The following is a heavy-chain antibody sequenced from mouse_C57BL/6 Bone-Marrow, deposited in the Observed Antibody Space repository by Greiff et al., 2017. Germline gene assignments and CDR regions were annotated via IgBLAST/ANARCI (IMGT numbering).Heavy chain of an antibody. CDR3: ARSSITTVAYWYFDV. D-gene: IGHD1-1*01. CDR2: IYPRSGNT. Sequence: VKLMESGAELARPGASVKLSCKASGYTFTSYGISWVKQRTGPGLEWIGEIYPRSGNTYYNEKFKGKATLTADKSSSTAYRELRSLTSEDSAVYFCARSSITTVAYWYFDVWGTGTTVTVSS. J-gene: IGHJ1*03. CDR1: GYTFTSYG. V-gene: IGHV1-81*01.